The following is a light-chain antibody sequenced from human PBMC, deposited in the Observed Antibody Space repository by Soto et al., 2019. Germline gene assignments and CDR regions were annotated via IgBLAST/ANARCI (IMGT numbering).Light chain of an antibody. CDR2: AAS. J-gene: IGKJ2*01. CDR3: QQSSNIPYT. Sequence: DSQMTQSPSSLSASVGDIVTITCLASQTISSYLNWYQQNPGKAPKLLIYAASSLQSGVPSRFSGSGSGTDFTLTISSLQPEDFATYDCQQSSNIPYTFGQGTKLEIK. CDR1: QTISSY. V-gene: IGKV1-39*01.